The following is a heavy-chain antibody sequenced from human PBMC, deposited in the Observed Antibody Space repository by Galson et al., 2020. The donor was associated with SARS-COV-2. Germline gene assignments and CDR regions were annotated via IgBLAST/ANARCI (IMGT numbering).Heavy chain of an antibody. CDR2: MYPSGST. V-gene: IGHV4-4*07. Sequence: PSETLSLTCTVSGASISNYYWSWIRQRAGKGLEWIGRMYPSGSTNYNPSLTSRVTMSVDTSKNHLSLWLSSVTAADTAVYYCARERGDLYYYYGMDVWGQGTTVTVSS. CDR3: ARERGDLYYYYGMDV. CDR1: GASISNYY. D-gene: IGHD4-17*01. J-gene: IGHJ6*02.